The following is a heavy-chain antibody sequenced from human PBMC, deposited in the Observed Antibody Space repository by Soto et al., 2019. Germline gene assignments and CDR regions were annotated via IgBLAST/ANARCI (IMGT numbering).Heavy chain of an antibody. J-gene: IGHJ4*02. V-gene: IGHV3-48*03. CDR3: ARELAAAGSFDY. Sequence: EVQLLVSGGDLVQPGGSLRLSCVASGFTFGSRAMSWVRQAPGEGLEWISYISTSGSTIYYADSVKGRFTISRDNAKNSLYLQMNSLRAEDTAVYYCARELAAAGSFDYWGQGTLVTVSS. CDR2: ISTSGSTI. CDR1: GFTFGSRA. D-gene: IGHD6-13*01.